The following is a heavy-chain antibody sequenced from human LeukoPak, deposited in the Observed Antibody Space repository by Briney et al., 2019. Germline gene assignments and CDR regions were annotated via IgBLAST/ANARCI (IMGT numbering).Heavy chain of an antibody. CDR3: ARGTWNDGLAFDY. J-gene: IGHJ4*02. V-gene: IGHV3-7*01. Sequence: GGSLRLSCAASGFTFSTYWLSWVRQAPGKGLEWVANIKQDGSEKYYVDSVEGRFTISRDNSKNSLYLQMNSLRAEDTAVYYCARGTWNDGLAFDYWGQGTLIIVSS. CDR2: IKQDGSEK. D-gene: IGHD1-1*01. CDR1: GFTFSTYW.